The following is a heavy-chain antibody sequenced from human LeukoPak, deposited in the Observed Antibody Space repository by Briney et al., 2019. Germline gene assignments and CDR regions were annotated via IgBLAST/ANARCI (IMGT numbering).Heavy chain of an antibody. J-gene: IGHJ5*02. CDR1: GFTFSTYN. CDR2: ISRESAYI. V-gene: IGHV3-21*01. Sequence: GGSLRLSCAASGFTFSTYNMNWVRQAPGKGLEWVAYISRESAYIYHGVSVKGRFTISRDNGRSSVDLQMNSLRADDTAVYFCVSDLGGRWLQDGSWGQGTLVTVSS. D-gene: IGHD5-24*01. CDR3: VSDLGGRWLQDGS.